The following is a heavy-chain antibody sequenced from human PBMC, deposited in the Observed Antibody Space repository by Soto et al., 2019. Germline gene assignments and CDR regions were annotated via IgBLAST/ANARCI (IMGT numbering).Heavy chain of an antibody. CDR3: ARGHGFDI. V-gene: IGHV1-8*01. Sequence: QVHLVQSGTEVKKPGASVKVSCRASGYTFINYDINWVRQAPGQGLEWMGWMNLNSGKTGCAPNFAGRVTFTTNYFLTTVYIQLTYLRSDDTAVYYCARGHGFDIWGQRTMVSVSS. CDR2: MNLNSGKT. CDR1: GYTFINYD. J-gene: IGHJ3*02.